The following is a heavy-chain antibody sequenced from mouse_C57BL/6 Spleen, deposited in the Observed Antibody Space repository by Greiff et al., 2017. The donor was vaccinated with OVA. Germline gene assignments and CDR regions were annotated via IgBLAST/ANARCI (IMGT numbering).Heavy chain of an antibody. V-gene: IGHV1-52*01. CDR3: ARSQSSGYVSYYAMDY. CDR1: GYTFTSYW. J-gene: IGHJ4*01. D-gene: IGHD3-2*02. CDR2: IDPSDSET. Sequence: VQLQQSGAELVRPGSSVKLSCKASGYTFTSYWMHWVKQRPIQGLEWIGNIDPSDSETHYNQKFKDKATLTVDKSSSTAYMQLSSLTSEDSAVYYCARSQSSGYVSYYAMDYWGQGTSVTVSS.